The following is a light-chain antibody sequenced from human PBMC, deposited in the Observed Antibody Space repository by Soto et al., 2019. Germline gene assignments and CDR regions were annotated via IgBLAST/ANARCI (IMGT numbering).Light chain of an antibody. V-gene: IGLV2-14*01. Sequence: QSVLTQPASVSGSPGQSITISCTGTSSDVGGYNYVSWYQQHPGKAPKLMIYDVSNRPSGVSNRFSGSKSGNTASLTISWLQAEDEADYYCSSYTTSSTRVFGGGTKHTVL. J-gene: IGLJ2*01. CDR2: DVS. CDR1: SSDVGGYNY. CDR3: SSYTTSSTRV.